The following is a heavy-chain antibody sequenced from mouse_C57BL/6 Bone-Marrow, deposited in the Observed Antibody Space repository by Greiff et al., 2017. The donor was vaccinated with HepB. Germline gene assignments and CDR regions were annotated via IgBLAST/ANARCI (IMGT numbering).Heavy chain of an antibody. J-gene: IGHJ3*01. CDR2: ISSGGDYI. CDR3: TRDRDYDGEFAE. D-gene: IGHD2-4*01. V-gene: IGHV5-9-1*02. CDR1: GFTFSSYA. Sequence: EVKLVESGEGLVKPGGSLKLSCAASGFTFSSYAMSWVRQTPEKRLEWVAYISSGGDYIYYADTVKGRFTISRDNARNTLYLQMSSLKSEDTAMYYCTRDRDYDGEFAEWGQGTLVNVSA.